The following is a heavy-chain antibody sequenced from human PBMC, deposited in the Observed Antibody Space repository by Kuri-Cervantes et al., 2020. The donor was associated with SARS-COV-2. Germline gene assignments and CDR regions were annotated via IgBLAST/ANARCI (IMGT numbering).Heavy chain of an antibody. CDR1: GCSISSYY. CDR3: ARGPLGFTFGGVIVDAFDI. CDR2: IYTSGIP. D-gene: IGHD3-16*02. V-gene: IGHV4-4*07. Sequence: SETLSLTCTVSGCSISSYYWSWIRQPAGKGLEWIGRIYTSGIPNYIPSLKSRVTMSVDTSKNQFSLKLSSVTAADTAVYYCARGPLGFTFGGVIVDAFDIWGQGTMVTVSS. J-gene: IGHJ3*02.